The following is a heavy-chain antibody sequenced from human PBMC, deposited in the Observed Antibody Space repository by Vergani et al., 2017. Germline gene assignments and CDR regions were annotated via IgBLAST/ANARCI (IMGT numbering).Heavy chain of an antibody. CDR3: ASHTSSASASAVDF. CDR2: INHSGST. V-gene: IGHV4-34*01. J-gene: IGHJ4*02. CDR1: GGSFSGHY. Sequence: QVQLQQWGAGLLKPSETLSLTCAVYGGSFSGHYWSWIRQPPGKGLEWIGEINHSGSTNYNPSLKSRVTISVDTSKNQFSLKLSSVTAADTAVYYCASHTSSASASAVDFWGQGTLVTVSS.